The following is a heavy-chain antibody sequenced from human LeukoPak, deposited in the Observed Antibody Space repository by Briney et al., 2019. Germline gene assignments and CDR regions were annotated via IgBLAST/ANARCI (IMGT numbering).Heavy chain of an antibody. V-gene: IGHV3-9*01. CDR3: AKDKVGQWLVRADAFDI. D-gene: IGHD6-19*01. CDR1: GFTFDDYA. J-gene: IGHJ3*02. CDR2: ISWNSGSI. Sequence: PGGSLRLSCAASGFTFDDYAMHWVRQAPGKGLEWVSGISWNSGSIGYADSVKGRFTISRDNAKNSLYLQMNSLRAEDTALYYCAKDKVGQWLVRADAFDIWGQGTMVTVSS.